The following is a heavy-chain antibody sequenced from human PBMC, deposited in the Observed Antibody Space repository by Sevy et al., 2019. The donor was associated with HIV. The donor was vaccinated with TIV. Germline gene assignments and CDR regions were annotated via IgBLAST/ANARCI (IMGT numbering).Heavy chain of an antibody. CDR3: AKDVVGGYYDSSGYSDD. CDR1: GFTFTEFV. J-gene: IGHJ4*02. Sequence: GGSLRLSCAASGFTFTEFVMSWVRQSPGKGLEWVSTINSGGGSTYYADSLKGRFTISRDNSQNTQDLQMNSLGAEDTAVCYCAKDVVGGYYDSSGYSDDWGQGTLVTVSS. D-gene: IGHD3-22*01. V-gene: IGHV3-23*01. CDR2: INSGGGST.